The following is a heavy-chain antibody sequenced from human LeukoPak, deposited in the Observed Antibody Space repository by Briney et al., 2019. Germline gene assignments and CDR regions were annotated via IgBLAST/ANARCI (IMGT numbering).Heavy chain of an antibody. CDR1: GCSISSYY. Sequence: PSETLSLTCTVSGCSISSYYWSWIRQPAGKGLEWIGRIYTSGSTNYNPSLKSRVNMSVDTSKNQFSLKLSSVPAADTAVYYCARDPSARLVPAAQDWGQGTLVTVSS. CDR3: ARDPSARLVPAAQD. V-gene: IGHV4-4*07. J-gene: IGHJ4*02. D-gene: IGHD2-2*01. CDR2: IYTSGST.